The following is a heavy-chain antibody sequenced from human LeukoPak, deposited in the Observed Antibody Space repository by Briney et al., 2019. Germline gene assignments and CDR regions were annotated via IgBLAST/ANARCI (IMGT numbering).Heavy chain of an antibody. Sequence: GGSLRLSCAASGFTVSSNYMSWVRQAPGKGLEWVSVIYSGGSTYYADSVKGRFTISRDNSKNTLYLQMNSLRAEDTAVYYCARLSGWSFFLDYWGLGTLVTVSS. D-gene: IGHD6-19*01. CDR2: IYSGGST. CDR1: GFTVSSNY. J-gene: IGHJ4*02. CDR3: ARLSGWSFFLDY. V-gene: IGHV3-53*01.